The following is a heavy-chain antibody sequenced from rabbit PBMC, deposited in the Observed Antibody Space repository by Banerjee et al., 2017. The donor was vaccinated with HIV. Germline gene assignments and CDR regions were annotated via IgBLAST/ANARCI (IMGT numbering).Heavy chain of an antibody. CDR2: IAAGSSGST. J-gene: IGHJ4*01. V-gene: IGHV1S40*01. D-gene: IGHD8-1*01. CDR1: GFSFSSDYD. CDR3: ARAGHVGRTYLNYFNL. Sequence: QSLEESGGDLVKPGASLTLTCTASGFSFSSDYDMCWVRQAPGKGLEWIACIAAGSSGSTYYASWAKGRFTISKTSSTTVTLQMTSLTAADTATYFCARAGHVGRTYLNYFNLWGPGTLVTVS.